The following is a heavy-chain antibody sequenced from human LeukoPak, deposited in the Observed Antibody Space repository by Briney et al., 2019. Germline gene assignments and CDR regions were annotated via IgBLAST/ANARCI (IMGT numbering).Heavy chain of an antibody. CDR3: ARDQPSDSGDAFDI. CDR2: IYRGGST. Sequence: GGSLRLSCAASGXTVSSNYMSWVRQAPGKGLEWVSVIYRGGSTKYADSVKGRFTISRDNSKNTLYLQMNSLRAEDTAVYYCARDQPSDSGDAFDIWGQGTMVTVSS. V-gene: IGHV3-53*01. J-gene: IGHJ3*02. D-gene: IGHD3-3*01. CDR1: GXTVSSNY.